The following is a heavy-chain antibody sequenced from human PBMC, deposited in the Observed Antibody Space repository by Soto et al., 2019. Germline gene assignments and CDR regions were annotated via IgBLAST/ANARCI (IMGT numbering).Heavy chain of an antibody. V-gene: IGHV4-39*01. D-gene: IGHD2-2*01. CDR3: ASLIVVVPAAPFDY. CDR1: GGSISSSSYY. J-gene: IGHJ4*02. Sequence: QLQLQESGPGLVKPSETLSLTCTVSGGSISSSSYYWGWIRQPPGKGLEWIGSIYYSGSTYYNPSPKRRVPISVDTSKNQFSLKLSSVTAADTAVYYCASLIVVVPAAPFDYWGQGTLVTVSS. CDR2: IYYSGST.